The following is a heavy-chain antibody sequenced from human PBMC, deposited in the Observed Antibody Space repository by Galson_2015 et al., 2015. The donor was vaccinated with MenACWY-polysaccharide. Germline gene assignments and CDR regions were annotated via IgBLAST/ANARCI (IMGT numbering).Heavy chain of an antibody. CDR1: GFTFSSAW. CDR2: IKSKSDAETT. J-gene: IGHJ4*02. CDR3: TTAGSEWELRIDY. Sequence: SLRLSCAASGFTFSSAWLNWVRRAPGKGLEWVGRIKSKSDAETTDFAAPVKGRFTISRDDSKNTLYLQMNNLKTEDTAVYYCTTAGSEWELRIDYWGQGALVTVSS. D-gene: IGHD1-26*01. V-gene: IGHV3-15*01.